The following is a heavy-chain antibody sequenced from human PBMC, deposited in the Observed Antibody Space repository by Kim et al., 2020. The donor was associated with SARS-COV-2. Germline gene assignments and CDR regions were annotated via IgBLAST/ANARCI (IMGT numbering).Heavy chain of an antibody. CDR3: ARSYYDFWSGYYMSYYYY. CDR2: INHSGST. CDR1: GGSFSGYY. V-gene: IGHV4-34*01. D-gene: IGHD3-3*01. J-gene: IGHJ6*03. Sequence: SETLSLTCAVYGGSFSGYYWSWIRQPPGKGLEWIGEINHSGSTNYNPSLKSRVTISVDTSKNQFSLKLSSVTAADTAVYYCARSYYDFWSGYYMSYYYY.